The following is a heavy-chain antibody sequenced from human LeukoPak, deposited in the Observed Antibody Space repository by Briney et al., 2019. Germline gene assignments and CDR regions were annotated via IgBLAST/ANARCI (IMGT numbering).Heavy chain of an antibody. CDR3: AREGSSGPGDY. CDR2: INPSGGST. CDR1: GYTFTSYY. Sequence: ASVKVSCKASGYTFTSYYMHWVRQAPGQGLEWMGIINPSGGSTSYAQKFQGRVTMTRGMSTSTVYMELSRLRSEDTAVYYCAREGSSGPGDYWGQGTLVTVSS. D-gene: IGHD6-19*01. J-gene: IGHJ4*02. V-gene: IGHV1-46*01.